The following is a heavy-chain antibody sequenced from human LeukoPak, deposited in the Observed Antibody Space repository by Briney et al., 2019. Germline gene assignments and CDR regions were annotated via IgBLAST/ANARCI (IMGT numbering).Heavy chain of an antibody. CDR1: GFSFSSNW. J-gene: IGHJ4*02. CDR2: IKRDGSQK. V-gene: IGHV3-7*01. Sequence: GGSLRLSCAAPGFSFSSNWMGWVRQAPGKGLEWVAHIKRDGSQKYYLDSVKGRFTISRDTSKNTLYLQMNSLRAEDTAVYYCASPFYGDSGSPDYWGQGTLVTVSS. CDR3: ASPFYGDSGSPDY. D-gene: IGHD4-17*01.